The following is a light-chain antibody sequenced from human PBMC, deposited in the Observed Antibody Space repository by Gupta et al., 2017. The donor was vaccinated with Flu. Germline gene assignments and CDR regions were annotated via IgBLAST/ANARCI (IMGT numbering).Light chain of an antibody. CDR2: DAT. CDR3: QQASGIPSS. J-gene: IGKJ1*01. CDR1: QGVLTY. V-gene: IGKV1-39*01. Sequence: PSSLSASVGDRVTLTCRASQGVLTYVNWYQQRPGKPPKLLGSDATRLHVGVPSRFSGSGSGTDFTLTIDNLHPDDFATYFCQQASGIPSSFGPGTRVEI.